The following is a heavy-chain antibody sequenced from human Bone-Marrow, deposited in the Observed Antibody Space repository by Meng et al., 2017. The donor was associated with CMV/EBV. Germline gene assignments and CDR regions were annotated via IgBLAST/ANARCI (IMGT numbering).Heavy chain of an antibody. CDR1: GGSISSSNW. CDR2: IYHSGST. D-gene: IGHD2-2*01. J-gene: IGHJ4*02. CDR3: ATGICSSTSCYWRY. V-gene: IGHV4-4*02. Sequence: GSLRLSCAVSGGSISSSNWWSWVRQPPGKGLEWIGEIYHSGSTNYNPSLKSRVTISVDKTKNQFSLKLSSVTAADAAVYYCATGICSSTSCYWRYWGQGTLVTVSS.